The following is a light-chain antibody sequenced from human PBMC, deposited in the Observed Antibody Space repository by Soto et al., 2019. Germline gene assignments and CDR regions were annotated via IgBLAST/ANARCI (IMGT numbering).Light chain of an antibody. Sequence: QSALTQPASLSGSPGQSITISCTGTSSDIGAYDYVSWFQQHPGKAPKLMISEVNNRPSGVSNRFSGSKSGNTASLTISGLQPEDEADYYCCSYTSTYTLVFGGGTKLTVL. CDR1: SSDIGAYDY. CDR2: EVN. CDR3: CSYTSTYTLV. V-gene: IGLV2-14*01. J-gene: IGLJ3*02.